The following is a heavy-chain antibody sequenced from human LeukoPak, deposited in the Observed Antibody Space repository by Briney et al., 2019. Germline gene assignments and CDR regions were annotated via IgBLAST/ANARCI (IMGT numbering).Heavy chain of an antibody. D-gene: IGHD3-22*01. CDR3: ARDWGGSYHYDSSGYHVAFDI. Sequence: ASVKVSCKASGYTFTGYYMHWVRQAPGQGLQWRGWINPNGGDTNYAQKLQGRVTMTRDTSISTAYVELSRLRSDATAVYYCARDWGGSYHYDSSGYHVAFDIWGQGTMVTVSS. V-gene: IGHV1-2*02. CDR1: GYTFTGYY. J-gene: IGHJ3*02. CDR2: INPNGGDT.